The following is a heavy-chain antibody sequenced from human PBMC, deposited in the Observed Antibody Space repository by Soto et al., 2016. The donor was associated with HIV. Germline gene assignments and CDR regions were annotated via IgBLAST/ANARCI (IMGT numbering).Heavy chain of an antibody. CDR2: MNPNSGNT. CDR1: GYTFSGYY. Sequence: QVQLVQSGAEVKKPGASVKVSCKASGYTFSGYYMHWVRQATGQGLEWMGWMNPNSGNTGYAQKFQGRVTITRNTSISTAYMELSSLRSEDTAVYYCARGWQYYGSGGGDYWGQGTLVTVSS. CDR3: ARGWQYYGSGGGDY. V-gene: IGHV1-8*03. D-gene: IGHD3-10*01. J-gene: IGHJ4*02.